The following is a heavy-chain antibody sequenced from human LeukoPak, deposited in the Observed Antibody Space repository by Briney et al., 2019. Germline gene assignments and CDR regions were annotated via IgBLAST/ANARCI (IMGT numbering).Heavy chain of an antibody. CDR2: IYYSGST. V-gene: IGHV4-59*01. CDR1: GGSISGYY. Sequence: SETLSLTCAVSGGSISGYYWSWIRQPPGKGLEWIGYIYYSGSTNYNPSLKSRVTISVDTSKNQFSLKLSSVTAADTAVYYCARAFGYYYYYMDVWGKGTTVTISS. D-gene: IGHD3-16*01. CDR3: ARAFGYYYYYMDV. J-gene: IGHJ6*03.